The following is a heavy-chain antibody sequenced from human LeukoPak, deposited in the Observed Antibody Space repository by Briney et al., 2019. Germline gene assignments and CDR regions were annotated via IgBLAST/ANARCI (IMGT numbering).Heavy chain of an antibody. D-gene: IGHD6-19*01. CDR1: GFTFNRYT. CDR2: ITSNGDSV. CDR3: ARRGGIGWGTPWYFDL. Sequence: GGSLRLSCAASGFTFNRYTMHWVRQAPGKEMEYVSAITSNGDSVHYTNTMKGRVTIPRDNSKNTLYLQMGSVRTEDMAVYYCARRGGIGWGTPWYFDLWGRGTLVTVSS. J-gene: IGHJ2*01. V-gene: IGHV3-64*01.